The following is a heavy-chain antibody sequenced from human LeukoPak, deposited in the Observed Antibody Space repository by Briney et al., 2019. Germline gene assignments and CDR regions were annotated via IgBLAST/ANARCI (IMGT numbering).Heavy chain of an antibody. J-gene: IGHJ4*02. CDR3: ARVEMATIRGFDY. CDR2: IYYSGST. V-gene: IGHV4-38-2*02. CDR1: DYSITSGYY. Sequence: SETLSLTCTVSDYSITSGYYWDWIRQPPGKGLEWIGYIYYSGSTNYNPSLKSRVTISVDTSKNQFSLKLSSVTAADTAVYYCARVEMATIRGFDYWGQGTLVTVSS. D-gene: IGHD5-24*01.